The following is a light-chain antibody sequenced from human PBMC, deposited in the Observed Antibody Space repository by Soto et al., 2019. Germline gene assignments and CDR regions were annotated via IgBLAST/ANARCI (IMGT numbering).Light chain of an antibody. CDR1: SSDIGAYKY. Sequence: QSALSQPASVSGSPGQSISISCTGTSSDIGAYKYVSWYQQHPGKAPKLIIYEVSDRPSGVSNRFSGSKSGNTASLTISGLRAEDEAHYYCTSYTNTITLVFGGGTKVTVL. J-gene: IGLJ3*02. V-gene: IGLV2-14*03. CDR2: EVS. CDR3: TSYTNTITLV.